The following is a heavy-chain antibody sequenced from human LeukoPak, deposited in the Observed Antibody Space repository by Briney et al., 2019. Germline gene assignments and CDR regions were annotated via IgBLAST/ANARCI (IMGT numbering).Heavy chain of an antibody. CDR3: ARDPRFLEWLPYDY. V-gene: IGHV3-48*01. CDR1: GFTFSSYS. CDR2: ISSSSSTI. Sequence: GGSLRLSCAASGFTFSSYSMNWVRQAPGKGLEWASYISSSSSTIYYADSVKGRFTISRDNAKNSLYLQMNSLRAEDTAVYYCARDPRFLEWLPYDYWGQGTLVTVSS. J-gene: IGHJ4*02. D-gene: IGHD3-3*01.